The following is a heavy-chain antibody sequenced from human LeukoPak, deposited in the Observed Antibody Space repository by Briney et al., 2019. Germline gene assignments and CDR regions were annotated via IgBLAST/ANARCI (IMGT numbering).Heavy chain of an antibody. CDR2: IIPILGIA. J-gene: IGHJ3*02. D-gene: IGHD3-10*01. CDR1: GYTFTGYY. Sequence: GASVKVSCKASGYTFTGYYMHWVRQAPGQGLEWMGRIIPILGIANYAQKFQGRVTITADKSTSTAYMELSSLRSEDTAVYYCAREGLGWYYYGSGSYYNVGVSVQDAFDIWGQGTMVTVSS. V-gene: IGHV1-69*04. CDR3: AREGLGWYYYGSGSYYNVGVSVQDAFDI.